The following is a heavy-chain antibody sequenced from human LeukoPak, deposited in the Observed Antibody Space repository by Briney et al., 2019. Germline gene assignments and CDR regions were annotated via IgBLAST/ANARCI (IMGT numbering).Heavy chain of an antibody. CDR1: GFTFSSYG. V-gene: IGHV3-30*18. CDR2: ISYDGSNK. CDR3: AKDRIYSNYGYYMDV. J-gene: IGHJ6*03. Sequence: PGGSLRLSCAASGFTFSSYGMHWVRQAPGKGLEWVAVISYDGSNKYYVDSVKGRFTISRDNSKNTLYLQMNSLRDGDTAVFYCAKDRIYSNYGYYMDVWGKGTTVTVSS. D-gene: IGHD4-11*01.